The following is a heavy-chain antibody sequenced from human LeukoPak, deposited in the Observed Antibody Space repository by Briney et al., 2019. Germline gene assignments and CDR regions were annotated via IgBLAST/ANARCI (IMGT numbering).Heavy chain of an antibody. D-gene: IGHD5-18*01. CDR3: AKDDRIQTRRYSYNY. V-gene: IGHV3-53*01. CDR1: GFTVSSSY. J-gene: IGHJ4*02. Sequence: GGSLRLSCAASGFTVSSSYMTWVRQAPGKGLEWVSVIYPGGTTYYADSVKGRFTISRDNSMNTLYLQMNSLRAEDTAVYYCAKDDRIQTRRYSYNYWGQGTLVTVSS. CDR2: IYPGGTT.